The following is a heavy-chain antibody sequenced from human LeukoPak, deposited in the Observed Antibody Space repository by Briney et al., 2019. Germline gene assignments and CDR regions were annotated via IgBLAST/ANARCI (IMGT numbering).Heavy chain of an antibody. V-gene: IGHV1-69*04. D-gene: IGHD1-26*01. CDR2: IIPILGIA. CDR3: ARDSRVVGATHFDY. Sequence: SVKVSCKASGGTFSSYAISWVRQAPGQGLEWMGRIIPILGIANYAQKFQGRVTITADKSTSTAYMELSSLRSEDTAVYYCARDSRVVGATHFDYWGQGTLVTVSS. J-gene: IGHJ4*02. CDR1: GGTFSSYA.